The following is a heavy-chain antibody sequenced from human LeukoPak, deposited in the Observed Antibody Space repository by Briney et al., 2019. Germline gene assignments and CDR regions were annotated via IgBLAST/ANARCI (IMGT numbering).Heavy chain of an antibody. V-gene: IGHV3-21*01. CDR2: ISSSRSYI. CDR3: ARDQASGSYDAFDI. Sequence: PGGSLRLSCAASGFTFSSYSMNWVRQAPGKGLEWVSSISSSRSYIYYADSVKGRFAISRDNAKNSLYLQMNSLRAEDTAVYYCARDQASGSYDAFDIWGQGTMVTVSS. D-gene: IGHD1-26*01. J-gene: IGHJ3*02. CDR1: GFTFSSYS.